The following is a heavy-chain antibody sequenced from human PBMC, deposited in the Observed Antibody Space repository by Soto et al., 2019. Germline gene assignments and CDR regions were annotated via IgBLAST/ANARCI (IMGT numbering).Heavy chain of an antibody. V-gene: IGHV1-69*02. J-gene: IGHJ4*02. CDR2: IIPILGIA. D-gene: IGHD6-13*01. CDR1: GGTFSSYT. CDR3: ASAGQQLVRG. Sequence: QVQLVQSGAEVKKPGSSVKVSCKASGGTFSSYTISWVRQAPGQGLEWMGRIIPILGIANYAQKFQGRVTITADKSTSTDYMELSSLRSEDTAVYYCASAGQQLVRGWGQGTLVTVSS.